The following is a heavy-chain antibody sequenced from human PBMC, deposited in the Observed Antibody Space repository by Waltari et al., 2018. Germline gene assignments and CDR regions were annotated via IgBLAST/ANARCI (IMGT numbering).Heavy chain of an antibody. CDR2: IHGSGRS. D-gene: IGHD2-15*01. J-gene: IGHJ4*02. V-gene: IGHV4-4*02. CDR3: ARDRGRGLYLDS. CDR1: GAPLSGSYC. Sequence: QVPLQESGPGLVTPSGTPSVTCAVSGAPLSGSYCWSWVRQPPGKGLEWIGQIHGSGRSNYNPSLESRVTVSIDTSNNHFSLKVTSATTADTAVYYCARDRGRGLYLDSWGQGTLVTVSP.